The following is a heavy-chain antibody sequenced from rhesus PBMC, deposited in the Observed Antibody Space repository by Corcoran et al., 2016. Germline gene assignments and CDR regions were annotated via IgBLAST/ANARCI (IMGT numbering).Heavy chain of an antibody. CDR2: IYDNSGNT. CDR3: ARDSGCTGSGCHDAFDF. CDR1: GGSISSGYD. D-gene: IGHD2-21*01. J-gene: IGHJ3*01. V-gene: IGHV4-76*01. Sequence: QVQLQESGPGLVKPSETLSLTCAVSGGSISSGYDWSWIRQPPGKGLEWIEYIYDNSGNTNYNPSLKNRVTISKDASKNQFSLKLSSVTAADTAVYYCARDSGCTGSGCHDAFDFWGQGLRVTVSS.